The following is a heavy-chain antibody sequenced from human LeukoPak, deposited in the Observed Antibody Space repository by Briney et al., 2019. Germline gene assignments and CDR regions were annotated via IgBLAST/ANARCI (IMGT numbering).Heavy chain of an antibody. CDR2: IIPIFGTA. J-gene: IGHJ6*02. Sequence: SVKVSCKASGGTFSSYAISWVRQAPGQGLEWMGGIIPIFGTANYAQKFQGRVTITADESTSTAYMELSSLRSEDTAVYYCARYYYGSGSSEYVGILEYGMDVWGQGTTVTVSS. CDR1: GGTFSSYA. D-gene: IGHD3-10*01. V-gene: IGHV1-69*01. CDR3: ARYYYGSGSSEYVGILEYGMDV.